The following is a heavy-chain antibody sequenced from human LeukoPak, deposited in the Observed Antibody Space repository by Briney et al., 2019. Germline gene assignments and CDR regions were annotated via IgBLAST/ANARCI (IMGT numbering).Heavy chain of an antibody. CDR1: GFTLTSYA. D-gene: IGHD2-2*01. CDR2: ISASGGTT. V-gene: IGHV3-23*01. CDR3: AKEPREYCSSTSCPNWIDP. Sequence: RGSLRLSCAASGFTLTSYAMSWVRQAPGEGLEWVSAISASGGTTYYADSVKGLFTISRENSKNTLYLQRCGLRAEDTAVYYCAKEPREYCSSTSCPNWIDPWGQGTLVTVSS. J-gene: IGHJ5*02.